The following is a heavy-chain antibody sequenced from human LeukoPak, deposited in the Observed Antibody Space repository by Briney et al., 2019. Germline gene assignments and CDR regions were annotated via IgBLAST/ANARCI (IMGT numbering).Heavy chain of an antibody. V-gene: IGHV3-53*01. Sequence: GGSLRLSCAASGFTVSSNYMSWVRQAPGKGLEWVSVIYSGGSTYYADSVTGRFTISRDNSKNTLYLQMNSLRAEDTAVYYCARERAELLWFGEYYYYGMDVWGQGTTVTVSS. CDR3: ARERAELLWFGEYYYYGMDV. J-gene: IGHJ6*02. D-gene: IGHD3-10*01. CDR1: GFTVSSNY. CDR2: IYSGGST.